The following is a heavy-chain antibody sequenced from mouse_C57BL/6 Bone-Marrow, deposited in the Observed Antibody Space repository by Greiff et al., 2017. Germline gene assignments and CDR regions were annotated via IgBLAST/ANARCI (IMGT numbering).Heavy chain of an antibody. D-gene: IGHD1-1*01. CDR1: GYTFTSYG. CDR3: ARERDYYGSSYDFDY. V-gene: IGHV1-81*01. J-gene: IGHJ2*01. CDR2: IYPRSGNT. Sequence: QVQLQQSGAELARPGASVTLSCKASGYTFTSYGISWVKQRTGQGLEWIGEIYPRSGNTYYNEKFKGKATLTADKSSSTAYMELRSLTSEDSAVYFCARERDYYGSSYDFDYWGQGTTLTVSS.